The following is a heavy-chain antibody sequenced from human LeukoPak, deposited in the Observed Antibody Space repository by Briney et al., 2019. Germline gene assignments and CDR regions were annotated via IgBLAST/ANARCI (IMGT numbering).Heavy chain of an antibody. V-gene: IGHV3-13*01. Sequence: PGGSLRLSCAASGFTFSSYDMHWVRQATGKGLEWVSAIGTAGDTYYPGSVKGRFTISRENAKNSLYLQMNSLRAGDTAVYYCARANRDHTPDAFDIWGQGTMVNVSS. CDR3: ARANRDHTPDAFDI. CDR1: GFTFSSYD. J-gene: IGHJ3*02. D-gene: IGHD2/OR15-2a*01. CDR2: IGTAGDT.